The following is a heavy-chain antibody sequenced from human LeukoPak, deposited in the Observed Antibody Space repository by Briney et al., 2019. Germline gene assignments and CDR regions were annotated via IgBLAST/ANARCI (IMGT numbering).Heavy chain of an antibody. CDR1: GGSISSSGYY. J-gene: IGHJ5*02. CDR3: ARHPARSNWFDP. Sequence: PSETLSLTCTVSGGSISSSGYYWGWIRQPPGKGLEWIGRIYTSGSTNYNPSLRSRVTISVDTSRNQFSLKLSSVTAADTAVYYCARHPARSNWFDPWGQGILVTVSS. V-gene: IGHV4-39*01. CDR2: IYTSGST.